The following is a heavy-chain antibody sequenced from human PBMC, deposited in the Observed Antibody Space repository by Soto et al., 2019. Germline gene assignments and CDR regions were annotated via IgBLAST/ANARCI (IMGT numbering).Heavy chain of an antibody. CDR2: INHSGST. CDR3: ARRIAARFRPGRGGAYYFDY. D-gene: IGHD6-6*01. V-gene: IGHV4-34*01. J-gene: IGHJ4*02. Sequence: SETLSLTCAVYGGSFSGYYWSWIRQPPGKGLEWIGEINHSGSTNYNPSLKSRVTISVDTSKNQFSLKLSSVTAAETAVYYCARRIAARFRPGRGGAYYFDYWGQGTLVTVSS. CDR1: GGSFSGYY.